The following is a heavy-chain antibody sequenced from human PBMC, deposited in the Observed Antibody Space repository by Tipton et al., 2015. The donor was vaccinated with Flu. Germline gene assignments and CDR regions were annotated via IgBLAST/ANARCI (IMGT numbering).Heavy chain of an antibody. CDR2: VHHSGST. J-gene: IGHJ4*02. V-gene: IGHV4-38-2*01. D-gene: IGHD1-26*01. Sequence: GLVKPSETLSLTCAVSGYSISSGYYWGRIRQPPGKGLEWVATVHHSGSTYYNPSLKNRVTISVDTSKNQFSLKLSSVTAADTAVYYCARVIIVGATGAELFDHWGQGTLVTVSS. CDR3: ARVIIVGATGAELFDH. CDR1: GYSISSGYY.